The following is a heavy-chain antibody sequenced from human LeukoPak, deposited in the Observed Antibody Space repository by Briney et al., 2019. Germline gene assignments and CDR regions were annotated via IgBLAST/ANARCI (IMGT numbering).Heavy chain of an antibody. CDR1: GFSFSGFC. Sequence: GGSVRLSCAASGFSFSGFCMHWVRQAPGKGLVWVSRIYNDGTSTNYADSAKGRFTISRDNAKNTLYLQMNSLRAEDTAVYYCAREGSSSSGRYFDDWGQGTLVTVSS. J-gene: IGHJ4*02. CDR2: IYNDGTST. D-gene: IGHD6-6*01. V-gene: IGHV3-74*01. CDR3: AREGSSSSGRYFDD.